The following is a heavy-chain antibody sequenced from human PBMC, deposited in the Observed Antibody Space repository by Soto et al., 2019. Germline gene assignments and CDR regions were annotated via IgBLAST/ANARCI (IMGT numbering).Heavy chain of an antibody. D-gene: IGHD3-3*01. CDR3: ARVRIDFWSGYYPRNIYYYYYYGMDV. J-gene: IGHJ6*02. CDR2: INHSGST. Sequence: SETLSLTCAVYGGSFSGYYWSWIRQPPGKGLEWIGEINHSGSTNYNPSLKSRVTISVDTSKNQFSLKLSSVTAADTAVYYCARVRIDFWSGYYPRNIYYYYYYGMDVWGQGTTVTVSS. CDR1: GGSFSGYY. V-gene: IGHV4-34*01.